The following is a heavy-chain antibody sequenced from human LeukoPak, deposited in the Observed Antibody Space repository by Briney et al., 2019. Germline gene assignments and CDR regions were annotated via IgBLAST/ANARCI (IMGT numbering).Heavy chain of an antibody. CDR2: IKEDGNEK. D-gene: IGHD2-2*02. V-gene: IGHV3-7*01. J-gene: IGHJ5*02. CDR1: GFRFSSYW. Sequence: GGSLRLSCVASGFRFSSYWLTWVRQAPGKGLEWVASIKEDGNEKYYVDSVKGRFTISRDSARISVFLQMNSLRDEDTAMYHCARDRGNIVVAPNAIRGWFDPWGQGTLVTVSS. CDR3: ARDRGNIVVAPNAIRGWFDP.